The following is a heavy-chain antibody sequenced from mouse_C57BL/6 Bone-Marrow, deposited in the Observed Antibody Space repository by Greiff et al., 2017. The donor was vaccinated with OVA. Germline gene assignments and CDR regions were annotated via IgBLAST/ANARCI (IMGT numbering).Heavy chain of an antibody. Sequence: QVQLQQSGAELVRPGTSVKVSCKASGYAFTNYLIEWVKQRPGQGLEWIGVINPGSGGTNYNEKFKGKATLTADKSSSTAYMQLSSLTSEDSAVYFGASWGVTTLGWFAYWGQGTLVTVSA. CDR2: INPGSGGT. D-gene: IGHD2-1*01. J-gene: IGHJ3*01. CDR3: ASWGVTTLGWFAY. CDR1: GYAFTNYL. V-gene: IGHV1-54*01.